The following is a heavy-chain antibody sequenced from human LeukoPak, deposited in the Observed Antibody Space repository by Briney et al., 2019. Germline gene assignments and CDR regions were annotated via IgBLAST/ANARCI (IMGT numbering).Heavy chain of an antibody. D-gene: IGHD2-21*01. CDR2: ISASGGNT. Sequence: GGSLRLSCVASGFTFSYAAMNWVRQAPGKGRQWVSLISASGGNTYYADSVKGRFTISRDNSKNTLYLQMNSLRADDTAVYYCAKDIQCAYWGRGTLVVVSS. CDR1: GFTFSYAA. CDR3: AKDIQCAY. V-gene: IGHV3-23*01. J-gene: IGHJ4*02.